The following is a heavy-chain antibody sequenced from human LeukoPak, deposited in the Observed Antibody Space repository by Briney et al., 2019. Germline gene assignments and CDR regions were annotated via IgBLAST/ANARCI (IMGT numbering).Heavy chain of an antibody. Sequence: PSETLSLTCAVYGGSFSGYYWSWIRQPPGKGLEWIGEINHSGSTNYNPSLKSRVTISVDTSKNQFSLKLSSVTAADTAVYYCARHKVMSDWFDPWGQGTLVTVSS. CDR2: INHSGST. V-gene: IGHV4-34*01. D-gene: IGHD3-16*01. CDR1: GGSFSGYY. J-gene: IGHJ5*02. CDR3: ARHKVMSDWFDP.